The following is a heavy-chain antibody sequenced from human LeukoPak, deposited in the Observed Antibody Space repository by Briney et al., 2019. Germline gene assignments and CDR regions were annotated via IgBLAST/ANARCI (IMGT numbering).Heavy chain of an antibody. CDR3: AKDWIQFNRVFDCFDF. J-gene: IGHJ4*02. CDR2: IGNTET. D-gene: IGHD5-18*01. CDR1: GFPFETNA. V-gene: IGHV3-23*01. Sequence: GGSLRLSCAPSGFPFETNAMSWVRQAPGKGLEWVATIGNTETFYADSVTGRFTISRDNSKNTVNLQMNRLRVEDTAIYYCAKDWIQFNRVFDCFDFWGQGTLVTVSS.